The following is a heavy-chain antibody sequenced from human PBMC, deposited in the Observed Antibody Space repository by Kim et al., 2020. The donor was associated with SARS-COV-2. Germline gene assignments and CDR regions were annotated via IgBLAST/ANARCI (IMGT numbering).Heavy chain of an antibody. V-gene: IGHV3-11*01. D-gene: IGHD5-12*01. Sequence: GGSLRLSCAASGFTFSDYYMSWIRQAPGKGLEWVSYISSSGSTIYYADSVKGRFTISRDNAKNSLYLQMNSLRAEDTAVYYCAREGAKWLLSLVYYYYGMDVWGQGTTVTVSS. J-gene: IGHJ6*02. CDR3: AREGAKWLLSLVYYYYGMDV. CDR1: GFTFSDYY. CDR2: ISSSGSTI.